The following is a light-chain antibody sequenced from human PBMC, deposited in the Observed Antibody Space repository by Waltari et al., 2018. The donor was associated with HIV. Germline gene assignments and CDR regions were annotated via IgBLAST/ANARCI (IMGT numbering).Light chain of an antibody. V-gene: IGLV2-18*02. CDR3: SSYTTSSTWV. Sequence: QSTLTQPPSVSGSLGQSVTIACSGTSSDIGSYNRVSWYQQPPGTAPKLIIYEVTHRPSGVAVRFSGSKSGNTASLTISGLQAEDEADYYCSSYTTSSTWVFGGGTQLTVL. CDR1: SSDIGSYNR. J-gene: IGLJ3*02. CDR2: EVT.